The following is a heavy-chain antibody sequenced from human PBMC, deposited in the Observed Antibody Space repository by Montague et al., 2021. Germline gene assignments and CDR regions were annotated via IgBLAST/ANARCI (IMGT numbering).Heavy chain of an antibody. J-gene: IGHJ4*02. V-gene: IGHV4-31*03. CDR3: ARGRLATGDFDY. CDR2: MYYSGST. Sequence: TLSLTCTVSGDSLSSVGYSWTWIRQHPGKGLEWIGYMYYSGSTYYNPSFKSRVTISGDTSKNHFSLRTTSVTAADTAVYYCARGRLATGDFDYWGQGTPVTVSS. CDR1: GDSLSSVGYS. D-gene: IGHD6-13*01.